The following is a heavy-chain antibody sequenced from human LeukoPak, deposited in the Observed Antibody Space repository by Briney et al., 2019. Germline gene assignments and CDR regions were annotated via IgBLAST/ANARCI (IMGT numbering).Heavy chain of an antibody. Sequence: SSETLSLTCSVSGGSISSYYWSWIRQPPGKGLEWIGFIYYSGSTNYNPSLKSRVIISVDTSKNQFSLKLSSVTAADTAVYYCARGSYYYGSGSWEYYFDYWGQGTLVTVSS. CDR2: IYYSGST. CDR1: GGSISSYY. CDR3: ARGSYYYGSGSWEYYFDY. V-gene: IGHV4-59*01. J-gene: IGHJ4*02. D-gene: IGHD3-10*01.